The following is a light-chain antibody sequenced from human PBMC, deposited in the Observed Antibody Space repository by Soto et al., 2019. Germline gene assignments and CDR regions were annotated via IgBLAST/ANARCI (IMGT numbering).Light chain of an antibody. CDR3: QHYYNWPRT. CDR2: DAS. Sequence: EVVMRQSPATLSVSPGARATLSCRASQSVSSNLAWYQRKPGQAPRLLIYDASARATGIPDRFSGSGSGTEFTLTISSLQSEDSAVYYCQHYYNWPRTFGQGTKVDIK. V-gene: IGKV3-15*01. CDR1: QSVSSN. J-gene: IGKJ1*01.